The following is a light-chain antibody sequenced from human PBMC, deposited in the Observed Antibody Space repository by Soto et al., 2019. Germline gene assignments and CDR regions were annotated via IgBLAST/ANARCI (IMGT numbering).Light chain of an antibody. CDR1: QSVISSY. CDR3: QQSTT. Sequence: EIGLTQSPGTLSLSPGARATLSCRASQSVISSYLAWYQQKPGQAPRLLIYGASSRATGIPDRFRGSGSAANFTLSSSRLEREDFGVYYCQQSTTFGHGTKVEIK. V-gene: IGKV3-20*01. J-gene: IGKJ1*01. CDR2: GAS.